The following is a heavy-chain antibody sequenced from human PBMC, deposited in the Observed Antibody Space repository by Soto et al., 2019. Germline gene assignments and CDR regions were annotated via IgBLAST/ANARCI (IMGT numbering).Heavy chain of an antibody. CDR3: VHRKSGSYFDY. CDR1: GFSLRSSEVG. Sequence: SGPTLVNPTQTLTLTCTFSGFSLRSSEVGVGWIRQPPGKALESLALIYWDGDKRYSPSLKSRLTITKDTSKNQVVLTMTNMDPVDTATYYCVHRKSGSYFDYWGQGALVTVSS. CDR2: IYWDGDK. J-gene: IGHJ4*02. V-gene: IGHV2-5*02. D-gene: IGHD1-26*01.